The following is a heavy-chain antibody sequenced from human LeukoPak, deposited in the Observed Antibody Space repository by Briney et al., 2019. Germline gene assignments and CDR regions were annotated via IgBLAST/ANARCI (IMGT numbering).Heavy chain of an antibody. J-gene: IGHJ3*01. CDR2: IASSGLNT. V-gene: IGHV3-23*01. CDR3: AWDIELST. D-gene: IGHD5-12*01. CDR1: GFMFRDAA. Sequence: GGSLRLSCAASGFMFRDAAMTWVRQAPGKGLEWVSLIASSGLNTYYADSVRGRFTISRDNSKNTLSLQMNSLRVEDTAIYYCAWDIELSTWGLGTLVTVSS.